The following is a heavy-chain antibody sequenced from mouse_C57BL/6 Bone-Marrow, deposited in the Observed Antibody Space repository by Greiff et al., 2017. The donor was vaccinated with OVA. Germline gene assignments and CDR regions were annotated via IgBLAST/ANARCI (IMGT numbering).Heavy chain of an antibody. J-gene: IGHJ4*01. Sequence: VQLQESGPGLVAPSQSLSITCTVSGFSLTSYGVSWVRQPPGKGLEWLGVIYGDVSTNYHSALISRLTICKDNSKSQVFLKLNSLQTDDTATYYGAKLCWVLRVSPIYAMDYWGQGTSVTVSS. CDR2: IYGDVST. V-gene: IGHV2-3*01. D-gene: IGHD2-3*01. CDR1: GFSLTSYG. CDR3: AKLCWVLRVSPIYAMDY.